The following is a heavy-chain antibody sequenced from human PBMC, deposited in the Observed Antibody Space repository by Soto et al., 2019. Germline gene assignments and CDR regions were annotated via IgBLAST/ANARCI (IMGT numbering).Heavy chain of an antibody. J-gene: IGHJ5*02. Sequence: QVQLVESGGGVVQPGRSLRLSCAASGFTFSSYAMHWVRQAPGKGLEWVAVISYDGSNKYYADSVKGRFTISRDNSKNTLYLQMNSLRAKDTAVYYCARDHFGWFDPWGQGTLVTVSS. D-gene: IGHD3-3*01. CDR1: GFTFSSYA. CDR3: ARDHFGWFDP. CDR2: ISYDGSNK. V-gene: IGHV3-30-3*01.